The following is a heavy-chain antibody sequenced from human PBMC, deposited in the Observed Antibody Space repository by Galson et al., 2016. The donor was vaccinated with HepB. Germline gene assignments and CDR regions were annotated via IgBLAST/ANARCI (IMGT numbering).Heavy chain of an antibody. CDR3: VKDRRETYSFDD. Sequence: SLRLSCAASGFSFSDYGIHWVRQAPGKGLEWLSLISYDGRDKYYADSVKGRSTISRDNSKNTVYLQISSLRPEDTAVYKCVKDRRETYSFDDWGQGTVVTVSS. CDR1: GFSFSDYG. CDR2: ISYDGRDK. D-gene: IGHD4-11*01. J-gene: IGHJ4*02. V-gene: IGHV3-30*18.